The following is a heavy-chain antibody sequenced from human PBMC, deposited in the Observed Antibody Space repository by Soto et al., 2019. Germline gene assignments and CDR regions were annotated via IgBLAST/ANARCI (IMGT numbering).Heavy chain of an antibody. CDR1: GFPFSSYS. V-gene: IGHV3-21*01. J-gene: IGHJ4*02. Sequence: GGSLRLSCAASGFPFSSYSMNWVRQAPGKGLEWVSSISSSSSYIYYADSVKGRFTISRDNAKNSLYLQMNSLRAEDTAVYYCARDSPYYYDSSGCYSKSYWGQGTLVTVSS. CDR2: ISSSSSYI. D-gene: IGHD3-22*01. CDR3: ARDSPYYYDSSGCYSKSY.